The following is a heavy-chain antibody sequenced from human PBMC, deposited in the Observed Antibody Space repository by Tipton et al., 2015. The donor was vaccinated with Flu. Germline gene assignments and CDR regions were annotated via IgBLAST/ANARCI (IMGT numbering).Heavy chain of an antibody. CDR2: IYTSGST. J-gene: IGHJ4*02. V-gene: IGHV4-61*02. Sequence: TLSLTCTVSGGSISSGSYYWSWIRQPAGKGLEWIGRIYTSGSTNYNPSLKSRVTISVDTSKNQFSLKLSSVTAADTAVYYCARGSSFKSWGIAARSVYFDYWGQGTLVTVSS. CDR3: ARGSSFKSWGIAARSVYFDY. D-gene: IGHD6-6*01. CDR1: GGSISSGSYY.